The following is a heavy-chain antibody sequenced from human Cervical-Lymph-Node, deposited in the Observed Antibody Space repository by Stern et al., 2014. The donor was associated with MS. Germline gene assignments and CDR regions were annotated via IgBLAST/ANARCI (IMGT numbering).Heavy chain of an antibody. CDR3: ARMSRRCFDY. Sequence: EVQLVESGAEVKKPGESLKISCKGSGYSFITYSIGWVRQMPGKGLEWMGFIIPGDSYARTRPSFQGQVTISADKSISTADLQWGSLKASDTAIYYCARMSRRCFDYWGQGTLVTVSP. J-gene: IGHJ4*02. CDR2: IIPGDSYA. V-gene: IGHV5-51*01. CDR1: GYSFITYS. D-gene: IGHD4-17*01.